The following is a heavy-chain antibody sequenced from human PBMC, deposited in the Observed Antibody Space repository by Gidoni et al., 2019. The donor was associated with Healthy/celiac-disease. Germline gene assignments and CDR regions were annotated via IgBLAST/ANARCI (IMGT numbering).Heavy chain of an antibody. CDR3: TRAGPPLYCGGDCYFDY. V-gene: IGHV3-49*05. Sequence: EVQLVESGGGLVKPGRSLRLSCTASGFTFGDYAMSWFRQAPGKGLEWVGFIRSKAYGGATEYAASVKGRFTISRDDSKSIAYLQMNSLKTEDTAVYYCTRAGPPLYCGGDCYFDYWGQGTLVTVSS. CDR1: GFTFGDYA. J-gene: IGHJ4*02. CDR2: IRSKAYGGAT. D-gene: IGHD2-21*02.